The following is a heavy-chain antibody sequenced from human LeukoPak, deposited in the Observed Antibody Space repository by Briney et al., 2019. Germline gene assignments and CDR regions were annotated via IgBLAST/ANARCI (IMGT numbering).Heavy chain of an antibody. J-gene: IGHJ6*02. CDR1: GFTFSSYE. Sequence: EGSLRLSCAASGFTFSSYEINWVRQAPGKGLEWVSYIYSSGFSIYHADSVKGRFSISRDNAKNSLYLQMNSLRAEGTAVYYCARDRKDIVVVPAAIMYYYYGMDVWGQGTTVTVSS. V-gene: IGHV3-48*03. CDR2: IYSSGFSI. CDR3: ARDRKDIVVVPAAIMYYYYGMDV. D-gene: IGHD2-2*01.